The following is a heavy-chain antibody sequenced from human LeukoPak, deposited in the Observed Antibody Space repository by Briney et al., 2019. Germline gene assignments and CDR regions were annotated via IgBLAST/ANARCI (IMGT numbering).Heavy chain of an antibody. J-gene: IGHJ4*02. V-gene: IGHV3-23*01. Sequence: GGSLRLSCAASGFTFSSYAMSWVRQAPGKGLEWVSAIGGSGGSTYYADSVKGRFTISRDNSKNTLYLQMNSLRAEDTAVYYCAKDHRYCSSTSCYLFDYWGQGTLVTVSS. CDR3: AKDHRYCSSTSCYLFDY. D-gene: IGHD2-2*01. CDR1: GFTFSSYA. CDR2: IGGSGGST.